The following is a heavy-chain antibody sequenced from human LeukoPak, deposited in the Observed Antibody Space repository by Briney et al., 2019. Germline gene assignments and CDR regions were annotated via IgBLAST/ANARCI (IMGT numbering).Heavy chain of an antibody. CDR1: GFTVSSNY. J-gene: IGHJ4*02. Sequence: AGSLPLTCAASGFTVSSNYMSWVRQAPGKGLEWVSVIYIGGSTYYADSVKGRFTISIDNSKNTLYLQMNSLRAEDTAVYYCARDRREYSGTYFDYWGQGTLVTVSS. CDR3: ARDRREYSGTYFDY. D-gene: IGHD1-26*01. CDR2: IYIGGST. V-gene: IGHV3-53*01.